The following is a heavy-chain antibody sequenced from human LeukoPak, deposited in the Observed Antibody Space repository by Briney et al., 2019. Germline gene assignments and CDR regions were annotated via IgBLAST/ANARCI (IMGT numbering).Heavy chain of an antibody. CDR3: ARDSSGWNEGFDY. Sequence: GGSLRLSCAASGFTFSSYSMNWVRQAPGKGLEWVSSISGSGRYIYYADSVKGRFTISRDNAKNSLYLQMNNLRAEDTAVYYCARDSSGWNEGFDYWGQGTLVTVSS. CDR2: ISGSGRYI. J-gene: IGHJ4*02. CDR1: GFTFSSYS. V-gene: IGHV3-21*01. D-gene: IGHD6-19*01.